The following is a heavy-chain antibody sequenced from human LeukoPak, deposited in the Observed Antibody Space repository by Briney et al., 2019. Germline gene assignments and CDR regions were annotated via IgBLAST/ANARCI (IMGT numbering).Heavy chain of an antibody. J-gene: IGHJ4*02. CDR3: AREAYYGSGAGDY. CDR2: INHSGST. CDR1: GGSFSGYY. Sequence: SETLSLTCAVYGGSFSGYYWSWIRQPPGKGLEWIGEINHSGSTNYNPSLKSRVTISVDTSKNQFSLKLSSVTAADTAVYYCAREAYYGSGAGDYWGQGTLVTVSS. V-gene: IGHV4-34*01. D-gene: IGHD3-10*01.